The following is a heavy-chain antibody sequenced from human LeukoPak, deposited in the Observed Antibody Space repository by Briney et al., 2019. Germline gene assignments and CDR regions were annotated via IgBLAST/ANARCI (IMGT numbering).Heavy chain of an antibody. CDR1: GFTFSNYW. CDR2: INTDGSSK. V-gene: IGHV3-74*01. J-gene: IGHJ4*02. CDR3: GKDNLDD. Sequence: GGSLRLSCAASGFTFSNYWMHWVRQAPGKGLVWVSRINTDGSSKNYADSVKGRFTISRDNAKNTLYLQMNSLRAEDTAAYYCGKDNLDDWGQGTLVTVSS.